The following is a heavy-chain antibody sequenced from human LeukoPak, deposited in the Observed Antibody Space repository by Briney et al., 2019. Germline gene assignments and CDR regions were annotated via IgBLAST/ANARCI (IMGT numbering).Heavy chain of an antibody. CDR3: ARVRDGYNYFLGAAGWFDP. J-gene: IGHJ5*02. D-gene: IGHD5-24*01. V-gene: IGHV4-39*01. CDR2: IHYSGNT. CDR1: GDSISSGTFY. Sequence: PSETLSLTCTVSGDSISSGTFYWGWVRQPPGKGLEWIGSIHYSGNTYYNPSLKSPVTISVDTSKNQFSLNLSSVTAADTAVYYCARVRDGYNYFLGAAGWFDPWGQGTLVTVSS.